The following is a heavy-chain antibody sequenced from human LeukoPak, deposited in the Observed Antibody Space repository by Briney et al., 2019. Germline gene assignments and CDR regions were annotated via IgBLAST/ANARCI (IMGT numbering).Heavy chain of an antibody. Sequence: SETLSLTCTVSRCSISSYCWSWVRQPPGKRLEWIGHLDYSGTPNYSPSLRSRVTISVDTTKNQFSLKLSSVTAADTAVYYCAALSGSHWNFDYWGQGRLVTVSS. CDR3: AALSGSHWNFDY. V-gene: IGHV4-59*03. D-gene: IGHD1-26*01. J-gene: IGHJ4*02. CDR1: RCSISSYC. CDR2: LDYSGTP.